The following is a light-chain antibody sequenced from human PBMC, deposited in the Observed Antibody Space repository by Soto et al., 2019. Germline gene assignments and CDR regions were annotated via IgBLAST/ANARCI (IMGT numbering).Light chain of an antibody. V-gene: IGKV3-15*01. Sequence: EIVMTQSPATLSVSPGERATLSCRASQSVNSNLAWYQQKPGQAPRLLIYGASTRATGIPARFSGSGSGTEFTLTISRLQSEDFAVYYCQQYNKWPRTFGGGTKVEIK. J-gene: IGKJ4*01. CDR2: GAS. CDR1: QSVNSN. CDR3: QQYNKWPRT.